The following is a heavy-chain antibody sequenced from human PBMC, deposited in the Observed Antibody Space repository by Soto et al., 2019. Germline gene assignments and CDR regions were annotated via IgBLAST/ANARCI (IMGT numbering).Heavy chain of an antibody. CDR1: GFTFSSYE. D-gene: IGHD6-6*01. CDR2: ISSSGSTI. J-gene: IGHJ6*02. V-gene: IGHV3-48*03. Sequence: GGSLRLSCAASGFTFSSYEMNWVRQAPGKGLEWVSYISSSGSTIYYADSVKGRFTISRDNAKNSLYLQMNSLRAEDTAVYYCARDLAPLQLVGYYGMDVWGQGTTVTVSS. CDR3: ARDLAPLQLVGYYGMDV.